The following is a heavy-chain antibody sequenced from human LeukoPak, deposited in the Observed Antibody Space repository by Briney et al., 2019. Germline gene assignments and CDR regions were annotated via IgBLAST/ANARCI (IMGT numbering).Heavy chain of an antibody. CDR1: GVSISSRSYY. V-gene: IGHV4-39*07. Sequence: PAETLSLTCTVSGVSISSRSYYGLWIRHPPGKGREWRGEINHRGSTNYNPSLKRRVTISGDTSKNQFSLTLSSVTAADTAVYYCARRAITMVRRVTRHSNYYYYMDVWGKGPTVTISS. D-gene: IGHD3-10*01. CDR2: INHRGST. CDR3: ARRAITMVRRVTRHSNYYYYMDV. J-gene: IGHJ6*03.